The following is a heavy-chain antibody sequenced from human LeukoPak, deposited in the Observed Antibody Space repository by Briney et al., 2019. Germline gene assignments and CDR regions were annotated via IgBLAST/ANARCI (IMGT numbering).Heavy chain of an antibody. J-gene: IGHJ3*02. V-gene: IGHV3-33*08. Sequence: GGSLRLSCAASGFTFSSYWMSWVRQAPGKGLEWVAVIWYDGSNKYYADSVKGRFTISRDNSKNTLYLQMNSLRAEDTAVYYCAREGPTEGPITIFGVGGFDSWGQGTMVTVSS. D-gene: IGHD3-3*01. CDR3: AREGPTEGPITIFGVGGFDS. CDR1: GFTFSSYW. CDR2: IWYDGSNK.